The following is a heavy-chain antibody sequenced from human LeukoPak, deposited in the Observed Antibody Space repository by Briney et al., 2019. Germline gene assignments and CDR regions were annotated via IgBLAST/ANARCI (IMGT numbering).Heavy chain of an antibody. J-gene: IGHJ4*02. D-gene: IGHD2-8*02. Sequence: TGGSLRLSCATSGFTFSTYAMSWVRQAPGKGLEWVSSISGSGGTTNYADSVRGRFTVSRDSSDNTVYLQMNSLRAEDTAVYYCARDRSDDNWWYVGSHWGQGTLVTVSS. CDR2: ISGSGGTT. CDR3: ARDRSDDNWWYVGSH. CDR1: GFTFSTYA. V-gene: IGHV3-23*01.